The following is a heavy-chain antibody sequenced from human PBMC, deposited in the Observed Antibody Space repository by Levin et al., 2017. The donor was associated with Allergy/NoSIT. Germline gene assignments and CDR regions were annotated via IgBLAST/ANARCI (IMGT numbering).Heavy chain of an antibody. D-gene: IGHD6-19*01. V-gene: IGHV3-30*03. Sequence: GESLKISCAASGFTFSSYGMHWVRQAPGKGLEWVAVISYDGSNKYYADSVKGRFTISRDNSKNTLYLQMNSLRAEDTAVYYCATGSSGWDAFDIWGQGTMVTVSS. CDR1: GFTFSSYG. J-gene: IGHJ3*02. CDR3: ATGSSGWDAFDI. CDR2: ISYDGSNK.